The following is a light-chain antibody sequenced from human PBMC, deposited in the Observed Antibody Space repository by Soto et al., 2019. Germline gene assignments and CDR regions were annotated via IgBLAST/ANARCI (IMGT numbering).Light chain of an antibody. J-gene: IGLJ2*01. CDR2: EVS. CDR3: SSYTSISTLV. CDR1: SSDVGGYNY. Sequence: QSALTQPASVSGSPGQSITISCTGTSSDVGGYNYVSWYQQHPGKAPKLMIYEVSNRPSGVSNRFSGSKSGNTAYLTISGLQAEDEAAYYCSSYTSISTLVFGGGTKLTVL. V-gene: IGLV2-14*01.